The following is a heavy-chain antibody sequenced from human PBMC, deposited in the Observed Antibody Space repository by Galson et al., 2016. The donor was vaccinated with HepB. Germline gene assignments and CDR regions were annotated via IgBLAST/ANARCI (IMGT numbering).Heavy chain of an antibody. CDR2: LSYSGST. CDR1: GGSITSSRYY. Sequence: ETLSLTCTVSGGSITSSRYYGGRIRQPPGKRLEWIGRLSYSGSTFYNPSLKRRDTMSVDTSKNQFSLTLTSVTAADTAVYYCARPGSFYSDHHEAYDVWGQGAAVIVSS. V-gene: IGHV4-39*01. J-gene: IGHJ3*01. D-gene: IGHD4-17*01. CDR3: ARPGSFYSDHHEAYDV.